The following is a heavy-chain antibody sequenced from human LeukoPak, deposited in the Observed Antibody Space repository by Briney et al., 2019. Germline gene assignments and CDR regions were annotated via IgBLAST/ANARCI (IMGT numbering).Heavy chain of an antibody. Sequence: GGSLRLSCSASGFTFSTYAAHWVRQTPGKGLEYVSAISSNGGSTYYADSVRGRFTISRDNSKNTLYLQMTSLRTEDTAVYYCVTLGLASPSGYWGQGTLVTVSS. CDR3: VTLGLASPSGY. CDR1: GFTFSTYA. D-gene: IGHD3/OR15-3a*01. CDR2: ISSNGGST. V-gene: IGHV3-64D*09. J-gene: IGHJ4*02.